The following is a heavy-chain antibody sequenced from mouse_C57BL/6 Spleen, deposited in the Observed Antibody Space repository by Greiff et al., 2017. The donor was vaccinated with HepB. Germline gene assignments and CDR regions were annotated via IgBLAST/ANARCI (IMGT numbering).Heavy chain of an antibody. CDR3: ANYDGEGWYFDV. CDR2: IDPSDSYT. V-gene: IGHV1-50*01. J-gene: IGHJ1*03. Sequence: QVQLQQPGAELVKHGASVKLSCKASGYTFTSYWMQWVKQRPGQGLEWIGEIDPSDSYTNYNQKFKGKATLTVDTSSSTAYMQLSSLTSEDSAVYYCANYDGEGWYFDVWGTGTTVTVSS. D-gene: IGHD2-3*01. CDR1: GYTFTSYW.